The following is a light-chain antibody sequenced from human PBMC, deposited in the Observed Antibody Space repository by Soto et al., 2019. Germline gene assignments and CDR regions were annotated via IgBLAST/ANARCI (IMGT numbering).Light chain of an antibody. CDR1: SSNIGSNS. Sequence: QSVLTQPPSASGTPGQRVTISCSGSSSNIGSNSVNWYQQLPGTAPKLLIYSNGRRPSGVPDRFSGSKSGTSASLAISGLQSEDEAVYYCAAGDNSLNGYVFGTGTKVTVL. CDR2: SNG. V-gene: IGLV1-44*01. CDR3: AAGDNSLNGYV. J-gene: IGLJ1*01.